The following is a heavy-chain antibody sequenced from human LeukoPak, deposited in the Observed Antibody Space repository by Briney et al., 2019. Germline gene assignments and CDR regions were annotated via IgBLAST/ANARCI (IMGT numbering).Heavy chain of an antibody. D-gene: IGHD2-15*01. CDR2: ISAYNGNT. CDR3: ATDLAVVVAATPYSY. J-gene: IGHJ4*02. V-gene: IGHV1-18*01. Sequence: AASVKVSCKASGYTFTSYGISWVRQAPGQGLEWMGWISAYNGNTNYAQKLQGRVTMTEDTSTDTAYMELSSLRSEDTAVYYCATDLAVVVAATPYSYWGQGTLVTVSS. CDR1: GYTFTSYG.